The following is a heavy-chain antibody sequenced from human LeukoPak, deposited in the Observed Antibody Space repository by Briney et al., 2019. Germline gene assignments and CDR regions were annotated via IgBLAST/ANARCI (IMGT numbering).Heavy chain of an antibody. V-gene: IGHV1-46*01. CDR2: INPSGCRA. J-gene: IGHJ6*03. Sequence: GASVKVSCKSSVYTLTSYYMHGVRQAPGQGREGMGIINPSGCRATIAHKFQGRVNMTTDTSTSTVYMELSSLRSEDTAVYYCARDRYGAHYYYYYLDVWGKGTTVTVSS. D-gene: IGHD4-17*01. CDR3: ARDRYGAHYYYYYLDV. CDR1: VYTLTSYY.